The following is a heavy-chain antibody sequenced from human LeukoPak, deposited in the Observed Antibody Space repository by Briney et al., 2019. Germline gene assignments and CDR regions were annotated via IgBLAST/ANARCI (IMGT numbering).Heavy chain of an antibody. Sequence: GGSLRLSCAASGFTFSNYAMTWVRQPPGKGLEWVSAISGSAGTTYHADSVKGRFTISSDNSKNTLYLQMNSLRAEDTAVYYCAKRPRSTVTTKGDAFDICGQGTMVTVSS. CDR2: ISGSAGTT. V-gene: IGHV3-23*01. CDR1: GFTFSNYA. J-gene: IGHJ3*02. CDR3: AKRPRSTVTTKGDAFDI. D-gene: IGHD4-17*01.